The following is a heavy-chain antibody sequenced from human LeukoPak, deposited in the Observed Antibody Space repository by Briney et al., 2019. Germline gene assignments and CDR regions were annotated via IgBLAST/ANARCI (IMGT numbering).Heavy chain of an antibody. CDR2: IIPILGIA. CDR1: GGTFSSYA. J-gene: IGHJ6*02. Sequence: ASVKVSCKASGGTFSSYAISWVRQAPGQGLEWMGRIIPILGIANYAQKFQGRVTITADKSTSTAYMELSSLRSEATAVYYCAREHDYYGMDVWGQGTTVTVSS. CDR3: AREHDYYGMDV. V-gene: IGHV1-69*04.